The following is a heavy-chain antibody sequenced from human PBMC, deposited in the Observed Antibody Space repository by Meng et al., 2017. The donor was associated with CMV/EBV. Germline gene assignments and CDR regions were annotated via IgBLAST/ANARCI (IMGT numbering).Heavy chain of an antibody. CDR2: INPNSGGT. CDR3: ARGLPAAISRYGMDV. V-gene: IGHV1-2*02. D-gene: IGHD2-2*01. CDR1: GYTFTGYY. Sequence: ASVKVSCKASGYTFTGYYMHWVRQAPGQGLEWMGWINPNSGGTNYAQKCQGRVTMTRDTSISTAYMELSRLRSHDTAVYYCARGLPAAISRYGMDVWGQGTTVTVSS. J-gene: IGHJ6*02.